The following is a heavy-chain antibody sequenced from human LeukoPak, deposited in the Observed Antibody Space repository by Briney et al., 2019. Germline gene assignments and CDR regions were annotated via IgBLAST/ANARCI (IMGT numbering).Heavy chain of an antibody. CDR3: ARVLDLSKRGLDAFDI. J-gene: IGHJ3*02. D-gene: IGHD3-16*01. V-gene: IGHV4-34*01. Sequence: SETLSLTCAVYGGSFSGYYWSWIRQPPGKGLEWIGEINHSGSTNYNASLKSRVTISVDTSKKQFSLKLSSATAADTAVYYCARVLDLSKRGLDAFDIWGQGTMVTVSS. CDR2: INHSGST. CDR1: GGSFSGYY.